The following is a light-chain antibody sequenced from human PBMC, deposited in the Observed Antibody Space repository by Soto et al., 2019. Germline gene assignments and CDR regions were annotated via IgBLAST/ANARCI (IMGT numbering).Light chain of an antibody. J-gene: IGKJ1*01. Sequence: DIQMTQSPSTLSASVGDRVTITCRASQSISNWLARYQQRPGKAPKLLIYKASTLKSGVPSRFSGSGSGTEFTLTISSLQPDDFATYYCQHYNSYSEAFGQGTKVDI. V-gene: IGKV1-5*03. CDR1: QSISNW. CDR3: QHYNSYSEA. CDR2: KAS.